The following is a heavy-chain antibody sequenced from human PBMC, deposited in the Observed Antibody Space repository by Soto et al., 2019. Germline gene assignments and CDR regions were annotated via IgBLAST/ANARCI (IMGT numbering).Heavy chain of an antibody. D-gene: IGHD6-19*01. CDR2: VYYTGST. J-gene: IGHJ4*02. Sequence: SETLSLTCSVSGGSISGSYWSWIRQSPGKGLEWLGYVYYTGSTNYSPSLRSRGSISVDTSKNEFSLRLSSVTAADTAVYFCARSVAVPGAHTDYWGQGTQVTVSS. CDR3: ARSVAVPGAHTDY. CDR1: GGSISGSY. V-gene: IGHV4-59*01.